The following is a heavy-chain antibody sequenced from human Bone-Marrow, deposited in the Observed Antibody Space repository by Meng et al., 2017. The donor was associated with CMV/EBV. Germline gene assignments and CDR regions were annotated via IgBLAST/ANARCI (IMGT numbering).Heavy chain of an antibody. CDR1: GFTFSSYA. CDR2: ISYDGSNK. J-gene: IGHJ1*01. CDR3: ARDPSRSGSYGEYFQH. V-gene: IGHV3-30*04. Sequence: LSLTCAASGFTFSSYAMHWVRQAPGKGLEWVAVISYDGSNKYYADSVKGRFTISRDNSKNTLYLQMNSLRAEDTAVYYCARDPSRSGSYGEYFQHWGQGTLVTVSS. D-gene: IGHD1-26*01.